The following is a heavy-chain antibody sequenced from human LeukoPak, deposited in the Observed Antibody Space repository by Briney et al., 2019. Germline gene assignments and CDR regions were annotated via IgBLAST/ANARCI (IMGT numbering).Heavy chain of an antibody. V-gene: IGHV3-30*02. Sequence: GGSLRLSCAASGFFFSSFGMHWVRQAPGKGLEWVAFIRYDGSTQYYADSVKGRFTSSRDNSKNTLYLQLNSLRAEDTAVYYCPKVGEITIIGVVSGESIDVWGKGTTVTLSS. CDR1: GFFFSSFG. J-gene: IGHJ6*04. CDR3: PKVGEITIIGVVSGESIDV. D-gene: IGHD3-3*01. CDR2: IRYDGSTQ.